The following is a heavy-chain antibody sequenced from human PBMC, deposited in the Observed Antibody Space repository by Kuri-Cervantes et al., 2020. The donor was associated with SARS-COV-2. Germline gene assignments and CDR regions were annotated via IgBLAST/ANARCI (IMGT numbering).Heavy chain of an antibody. Sequence: GESLKISCAACGFTFSSYDMHWVRQATGKGLEWVSAIGTAGDTYYPGSVKGQFTISRDNSKNTLYLQMNSLRAEDTAVYYCAKFVVPPKKTGSYYMDVWGKGTTVTGSS. V-gene: IGHV3-13*03. CDR1: GFTFSSYD. CDR3: AKFVVPPKKTGSYYMDV. J-gene: IGHJ6*03. CDR2: IGTAGDT. D-gene: IGHD1-14*01.